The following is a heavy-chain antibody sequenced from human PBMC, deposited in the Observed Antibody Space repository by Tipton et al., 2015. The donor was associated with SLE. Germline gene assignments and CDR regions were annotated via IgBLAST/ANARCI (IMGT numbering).Heavy chain of an antibody. CDR3: AKDQRITMIVGAFDI. D-gene: IGHD3-22*01. CDR1: GFTFSSFA. Sequence: QLVQSGGGVVQPGRSLRLSCAASGFTFSSFAMHWVRQAPGKGLEWVAVIWYDGSNKYYADSVKGRFTISRDNSKNSLYLQMNSLRAEDTALYYCAKDQRITMIVGAFDIWGQGTMVTVSS. V-gene: IGHV3-33*06. J-gene: IGHJ3*02. CDR2: IWYDGSNK.